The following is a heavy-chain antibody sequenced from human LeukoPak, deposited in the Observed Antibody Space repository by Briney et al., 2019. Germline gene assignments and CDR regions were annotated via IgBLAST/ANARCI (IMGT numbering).Heavy chain of an antibody. CDR3: ARDSNYDFWSGPSYYFDY. V-gene: IGHV1-69*05. J-gene: IGHJ4*02. Sequence: SVKVSCKASGGTFSSYAISWVRQAPGQGLEWMGRIIPIFGTANYAQKFQGRVTITTDESTSTAYMELSSLRSEDTAVYYCARDSNYDFWSGPSYYFDYWGQGTLVTVSS. D-gene: IGHD3-3*01. CDR1: GGTFSSYA. CDR2: IIPIFGTA.